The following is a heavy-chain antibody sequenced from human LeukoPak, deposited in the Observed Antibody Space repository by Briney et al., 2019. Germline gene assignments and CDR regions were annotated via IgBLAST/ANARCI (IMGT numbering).Heavy chain of an antibody. CDR1: GGSISSGDYY. CDR3: ARGPVVGDFDY. D-gene: IGHD1-26*01. Sequence: SQTLSLTCTVSGGSISSGDYYWSWIRQPPGKGLEWIGYIYYSGSTYYNPSLKSRVTISVDTSKNQYSLKLSSVTAADTAVYHCARGPVVGDFDYWGQGTLVTVSS. CDR2: IYYSGST. J-gene: IGHJ4*02. V-gene: IGHV4-30-4*01.